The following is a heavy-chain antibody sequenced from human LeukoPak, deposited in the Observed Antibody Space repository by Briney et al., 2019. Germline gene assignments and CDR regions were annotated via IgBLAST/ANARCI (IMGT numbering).Heavy chain of an antibody. CDR3: ARDRSDSGDYVLLDR. J-gene: IGHJ5*02. D-gene: IGHD4-17*01. Sequence: SVKVSCKGSGYTFTSYGIYWVRQAPGQGLEWMAWINPYNGNTNYAQNLQGRVTVTTDTSTSTAYMELRSLRSDDTAVYYCARDRSDSGDYVLLDRWGQGTLVTVSS. CDR2: INPYNGNT. CDR1: GYTFTSYG. V-gene: IGHV1-18*01.